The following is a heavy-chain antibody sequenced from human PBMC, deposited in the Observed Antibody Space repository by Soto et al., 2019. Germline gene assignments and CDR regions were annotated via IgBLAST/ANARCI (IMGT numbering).Heavy chain of an antibody. V-gene: IGHV3-74*03. J-gene: IGHJ4*02. CDR2: INGDGTDT. CDR3: AREVGRGSGSYYLDY. CDR1: GFTFSMYW. D-gene: IGHD3-16*01. Sequence: GGSLRLSCAASGFTFSMYWMHWVRQAPGKGLLWVSRINGDGTDTTYADSVKGRFTISRDNAKNTEYLQMNGLRAEDTAVYYCAREVGRGSGSYYLDYWGQETLVTVSS.